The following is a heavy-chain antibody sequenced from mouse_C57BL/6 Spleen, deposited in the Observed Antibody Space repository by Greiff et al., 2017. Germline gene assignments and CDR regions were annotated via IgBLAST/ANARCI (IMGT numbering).Heavy chain of an antibody. CDR3: ARHYYGSSYRFDY. J-gene: IGHJ2*01. CDR1: GYAFSSSW. V-gene: IGHV1-82*01. CDR2: IYPGDGDT. Sequence: VQLQQSGPELVKPGASVKTSCKASGYAFSSSWMNWVKQRPGKGLEWIGRIYPGDGDTNYNGKFKGKATLTADKSSSTAYMQLSSLTSEDSAVYFCARHYYGSSYRFDYWGQGTTLTVSS. D-gene: IGHD1-1*01.